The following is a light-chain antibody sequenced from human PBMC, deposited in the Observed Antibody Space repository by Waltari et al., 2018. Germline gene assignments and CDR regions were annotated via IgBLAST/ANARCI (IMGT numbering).Light chain of an antibody. V-gene: IGKV3-20*01. CDR2: GSS. J-gene: IGKJ2*01. CDR3: QQFGSSPRGT. Sequence: IVLTQSPGTLYLSPGDTGTRSCRASQSLSSSYLAWYQQRPGQAPRLLIYGSSNRATGIPDRFSGSGSGTHFTLIISGLEPEDSAVYYCQQFGSSPRGTFGQGTKLEIK. CDR1: QSLSSSY.